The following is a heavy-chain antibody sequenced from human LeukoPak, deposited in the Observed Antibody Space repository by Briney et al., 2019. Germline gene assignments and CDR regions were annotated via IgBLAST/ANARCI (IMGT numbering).Heavy chain of an antibody. D-gene: IGHD2-15*01. V-gene: IGHV4-34*01. CDR3: ARVGYCSGGSCFAEGFFDY. Sequence: PSETLSLTCAVYGGSLSGYYWSWIRQPPGKGLEWIGEINHSGSTNYNPSLKSRVTISVDTSKNQFSLKLSSVTAADTAVYYCARVGYCSGGSCFAEGFFDYWGQGTLVTVSS. CDR2: INHSGST. CDR1: GGSLSGYY. J-gene: IGHJ4*02.